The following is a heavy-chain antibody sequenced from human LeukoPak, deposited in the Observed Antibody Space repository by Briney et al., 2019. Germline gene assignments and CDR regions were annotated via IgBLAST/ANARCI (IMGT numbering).Heavy chain of an antibody. CDR2: VNRNSGGT. D-gene: IGHD4-17*01. CDR3: AREAFTTVTSATDAFDI. CDR1: VYSFTDYY. Sequence: ASVKVSCKASVYSFTDYYIHWVRQAPGQGLEWMGLVNRNSGGTNYAQKFQGRVTMARDTSISTAYMEVSRLTFDDTAVYYCAREAFTTVTSATDAFDIWGQGTMVTVSS. J-gene: IGHJ3*02. V-gene: IGHV1-2*02.